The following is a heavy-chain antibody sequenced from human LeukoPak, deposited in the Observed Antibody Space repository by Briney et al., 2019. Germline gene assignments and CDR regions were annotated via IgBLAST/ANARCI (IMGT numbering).Heavy chain of an antibody. D-gene: IGHD5-12*01. CDR3: ATLARYAFDI. CDR1: GLTVSSKD. V-gene: IGHV3-53*01. Sequence: GGSLRLSCAASGLTVSSKDVSWVRQAPGKGLEWVSVIYSGGSTYYADSVKGRFTISRDNSKNTLYLQMNSLRAEDTAVHYCATLARYAFDIWGQGTMVTVSS. J-gene: IGHJ3*02. CDR2: IYSGGST.